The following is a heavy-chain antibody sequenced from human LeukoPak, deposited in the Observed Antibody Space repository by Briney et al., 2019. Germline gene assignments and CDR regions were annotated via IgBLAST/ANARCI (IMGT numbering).Heavy chain of an antibody. D-gene: IGHD3-22*01. J-gene: IGHJ4*02. Sequence: SQTLPLTCSISGVSVSSNSAAWHWIRQSPSRGLESLGRTCYRSIWYHDYAVSVKSRITINPDTSTNQFSLQLNSVTPEVTSEYCCTNQKVYDSSGYCDYWGQGTLVTVSS. CDR3: TNQKVYDSSGYCDY. CDR1: GVSVSSNSAA. V-gene: IGHV6-1*01. CDR2: TCYRSIWYH.